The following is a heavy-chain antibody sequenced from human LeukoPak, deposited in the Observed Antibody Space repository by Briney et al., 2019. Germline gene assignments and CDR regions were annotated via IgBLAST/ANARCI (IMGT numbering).Heavy chain of an antibody. CDR2: ISGSGGST. Sequence: AGGSLRLSCATSGFTFSSYAMSWVRQAPGKGLEWVSTISGSGGSTYYADSVKGRFTTSRDNSKNTLYLQMISLRAEDTAVYYCAKVRHSSGYYGSWGQGTLVTVSS. V-gene: IGHV3-23*01. CDR1: GFTFSSYA. D-gene: IGHD3-22*01. J-gene: IGHJ5*02. CDR3: AKVRHSSGYYGS.